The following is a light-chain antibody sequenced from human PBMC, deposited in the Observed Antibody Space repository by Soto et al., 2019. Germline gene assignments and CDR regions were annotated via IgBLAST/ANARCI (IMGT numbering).Light chain of an antibody. V-gene: IGLV2-14*01. CDR2: DVT. CDR1: SSDVGGYNS. J-gene: IGLJ2*01. CDR3: GSYTSSTTLV. Sequence: QSALTQPASVSGSPGQSITISCTGTSSDVGGYNSFSWYQQHPGKAPKVMIYDVTNRPSGVSSRFSGSKSGNTASLTISGLQAEDEADYYCGSYTSSTTLVFGGGTKVTVL.